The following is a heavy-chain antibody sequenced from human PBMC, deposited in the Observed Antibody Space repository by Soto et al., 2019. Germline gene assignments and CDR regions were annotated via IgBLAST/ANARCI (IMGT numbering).Heavy chain of an antibody. CDR1: GGSISSGGYY. Sequence: SETLSLTCTVSGGSISSGGYYWSWIRQHPGKGLEWIGYIYYSGSTYYNPSLKSRVTISVDTSKNQFSLKLSPVPAADTAVYYCARDRGHYYGSGSYYSFDPWGQGTLVTVSS. CDR2: IYYSGST. D-gene: IGHD3-10*01. J-gene: IGHJ5*02. V-gene: IGHV4-31*03. CDR3: ARDRGHYYGSGSYYSFDP.